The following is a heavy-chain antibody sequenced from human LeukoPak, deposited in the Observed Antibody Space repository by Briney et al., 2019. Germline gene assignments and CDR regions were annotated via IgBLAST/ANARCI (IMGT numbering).Heavy chain of an antibody. Sequence: PGGSLRLSCAASGFTFSDYYMSWIRQAPGKGLEWVSYISSSGSTIYYADSVKGRFTISRDNAKNSLYLQMNSLRAEDTAVYYCAKDETYYDILTGYSAPYYYYGMDVWGQGTTVTVSS. D-gene: IGHD3-9*01. V-gene: IGHV3-11*04. CDR3: AKDETYYDILTGYSAPYYYYGMDV. CDR2: ISSSGSTI. J-gene: IGHJ6*02. CDR1: GFTFSDYY.